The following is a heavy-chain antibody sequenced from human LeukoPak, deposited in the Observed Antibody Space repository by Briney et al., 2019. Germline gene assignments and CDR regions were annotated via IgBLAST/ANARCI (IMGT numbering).Heavy chain of an antibody. CDR1: GFMFSHSS. Sequence: PGVSLRLSCAASGFMFSHSSIHWVRQPPGKGLEYVSAITSDGGGTFYANSVKGRFTISRDNSKDTLSLHMASLTTEDTAVYYCARETATGVTSSWYYDCWGQGTLVTVSS. D-gene: IGHD6-13*01. CDR2: ITSDGGGT. V-gene: IGHV3-64*01. CDR3: ARETATGVTSSWYYDC. J-gene: IGHJ4*02.